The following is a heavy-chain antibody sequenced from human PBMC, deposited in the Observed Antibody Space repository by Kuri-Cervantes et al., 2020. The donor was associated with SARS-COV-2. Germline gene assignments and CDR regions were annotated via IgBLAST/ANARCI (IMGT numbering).Heavy chain of an antibody. Sequence: ASVKVSCKASGYTFTSYGISWVRQAPGQGLEWMGWISAYNGNTNYAQKLQGRVTMTTDTSTSTAYMELRSLRSDDTAVYYCTRDRDSVVVVPGWFDYWGQGTLVTVSS. CDR3: TRDRDSVVVVPGWFDY. CDR2: ISAYNGNT. D-gene: IGHD2-2*01. J-gene: IGHJ4*02. CDR1: GYTFTSYG. V-gene: IGHV1-18*01.